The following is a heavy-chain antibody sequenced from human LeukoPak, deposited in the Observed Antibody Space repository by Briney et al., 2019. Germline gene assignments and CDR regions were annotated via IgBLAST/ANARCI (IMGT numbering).Heavy chain of an antibody. CDR1: GFTFSNYA. CDR3: AKDPRITKNYYYYYYMDV. D-gene: IGHD3-3*01. Sequence: GGSLRLSRAASGFTFSNYAMNWVRQAPGKRLEWVSAISGSGGSTNYVDSVEGRFTISRDNSKNTLYLQMNSLRAEDTALYYCAKDPRITKNYYYYYYMDVWGKGTTVTVSS. V-gene: IGHV3-23*01. CDR2: ISGSGGST. J-gene: IGHJ6*03.